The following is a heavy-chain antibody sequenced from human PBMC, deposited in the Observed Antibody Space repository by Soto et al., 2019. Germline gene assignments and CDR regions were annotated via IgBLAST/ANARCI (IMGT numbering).Heavy chain of an antibody. D-gene: IGHD2-2*01. CDR1: GGSFSGYY. CDR2: INHSGST. Sequence: SETMSLTCAVYGGSFSGYYWSWIRQHPGKGLEWIGEINHSGSTNYNPSLKSRVTISVDTSKNQLFLKLSSVTAADTAVYYCARGGLVRCSSTSCPLLDYWGQGTLVTVSS. V-gene: IGHV4-34*01. J-gene: IGHJ4*02. CDR3: ARGGLVRCSSTSCPLLDY.